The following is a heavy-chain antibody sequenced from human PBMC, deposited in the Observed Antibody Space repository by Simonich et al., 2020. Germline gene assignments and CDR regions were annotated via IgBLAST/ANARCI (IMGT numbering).Heavy chain of an antibody. Sequence: EVQLVESGGGLVQPGGSLRLSCAASGFTFSSYWMSGVRQAPGKGLEWVANRKQDGSEKYYVDSGKGRFTISRDNAKNSLYLQMNSLRAEDTAVYYCARFRGRYFDWLFDYWGQGTLVTVSS. CDR3: ARFRGRYFDWLFDY. V-gene: IGHV3-7*01. J-gene: IGHJ4*02. CDR1: GFTFSSYW. CDR2: RKQDGSEK. D-gene: IGHD3-9*01.